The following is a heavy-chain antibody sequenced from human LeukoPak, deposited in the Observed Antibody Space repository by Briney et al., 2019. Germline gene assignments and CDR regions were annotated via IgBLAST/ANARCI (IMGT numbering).Heavy chain of an antibody. CDR3: ARGNSTGYSSSWFSGFDYYYYYGMDV. J-gene: IGHJ6*02. D-gene: IGHD6-13*01. CDR1: GGSISSSSYY. CDR2: INYSGST. Sequence: PSETLSLTCTVSGGSISSSSYYWGWIRQPPGKGLEWIGSINYSGSTYYNPSLKSRVTISLNTSKNHFSLKLSSVTAADTAVYYCARGNSTGYSSSWFSGFDYYYYYGMDVWGQGTTVTVSS. V-gene: IGHV4-39*02.